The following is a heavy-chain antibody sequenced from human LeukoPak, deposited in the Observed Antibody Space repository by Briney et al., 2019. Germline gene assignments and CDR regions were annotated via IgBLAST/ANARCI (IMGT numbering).Heavy chain of an antibody. CDR2: IYSGGST. CDR1: GFTVSSNY. J-gene: IGHJ4*02. Sequence: PGGSLRLSCAASGFTVSSNYMSWVRQAPGKGLEWVSVIYSGGSTYYADSVKGRFTISRDNSKNTLYLQMNSLRAEDTAVYYCVRAGYTYGFDYWGQGTLVTVSS. CDR3: VRAGYTYGFDY. V-gene: IGHV3-53*01. D-gene: IGHD5-18*01.